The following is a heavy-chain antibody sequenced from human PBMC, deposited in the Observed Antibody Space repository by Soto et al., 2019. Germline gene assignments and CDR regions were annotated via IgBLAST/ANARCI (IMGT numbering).Heavy chain of an antibody. J-gene: IGHJ6*03. V-gene: IGHV3-73*01. Sequence: GGAPRLSSAAPGFTLRGSSIHWGRPASGKRLEWVGRIRSKANSYATAYAASVKGRFTISRDDSKDTAYLQMNSLKTEDTAVYYCTRPEEDYYYYYYMDVWGKGTTVTVSS. CDR1: GFTLRGSS. CDR2: IRSKANSYAT. CDR3: TRPEEDYYYYYYMDV.